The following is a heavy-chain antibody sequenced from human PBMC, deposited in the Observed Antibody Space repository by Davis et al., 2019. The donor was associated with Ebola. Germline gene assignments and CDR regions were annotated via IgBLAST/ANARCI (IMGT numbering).Heavy chain of an antibody. V-gene: IGHV3-30*04. CDR2: ISYDGDNN. Sequence: GGSLRLSCAASGFTFSSYTLHWVRQAPGKGLEWVAVISYDGDNNYHADSVQGRFTISRDNSKNTLYLQMNSLRAEDTAVYYCARVALFYESSGGHPSFFDYWGQGTLVTVSS. CDR1: GFTFSSYT. CDR3: ARVALFYESSGGHPSFFDY. D-gene: IGHD3-22*01. J-gene: IGHJ4*02.